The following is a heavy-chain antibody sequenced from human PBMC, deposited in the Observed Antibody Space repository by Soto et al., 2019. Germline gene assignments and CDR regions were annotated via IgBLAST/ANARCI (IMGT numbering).Heavy chain of an antibody. D-gene: IGHD5-18*01. CDR1: GFTFSDYY. CDR2: ISSSGSTI. CDR3: ARSLSQPGTLAKFDP. J-gene: IGHJ5*02. Sequence: PGGSLRLSCAASGFTFSDYYMSWIRQAPGKGLEWVSYISSSGSTIYYADSVKGRFTISGDNAKKSLSMQMNSMRAEDTAVYYCARSLSQPGTLAKFDPWGQGTLVTVPS. V-gene: IGHV3-11*01.